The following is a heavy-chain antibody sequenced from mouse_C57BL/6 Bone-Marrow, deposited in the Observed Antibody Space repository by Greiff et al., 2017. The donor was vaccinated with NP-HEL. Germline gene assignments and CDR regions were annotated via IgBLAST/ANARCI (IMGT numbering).Heavy chain of an antibody. D-gene: IGHD2-4*01. Sequence: EVQLQESGPGLVKPSQSLSLTCSVTGYSITSGYYWNWIRQFPGNKLEWMGYISYDGSNNYNPSLKNRISITRDTSKNQFFLKLNSVTTEDTATYYCAREGLRRGGFAYWGQGTLVTVSA. CDR1: GYSITSGYY. CDR2: ISYDGSN. J-gene: IGHJ3*01. V-gene: IGHV3-6*01. CDR3: AREGLRRGGFAY.